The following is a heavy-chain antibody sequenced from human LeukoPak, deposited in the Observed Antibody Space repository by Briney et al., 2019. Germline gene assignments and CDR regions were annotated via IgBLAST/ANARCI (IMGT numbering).Heavy chain of an antibody. D-gene: IGHD5-24*01. J-gene: IGHJ5*02. CDR1: GYSISSGYY. Sequence: PSETLSLTCTVSGYSISSGYYWGWIRQSPGKGLEWIGSIYHSGSTYYNPSLKSRVTISVLTSKNQFSLKMSSVTAADTAVYYCARHGYLAGNWFDPWGQGTLVTVSS. CDR3: ARHGYLAGNWFDP. CDR2: IYHSGST. V-gene: IGHV4-38-2*02.